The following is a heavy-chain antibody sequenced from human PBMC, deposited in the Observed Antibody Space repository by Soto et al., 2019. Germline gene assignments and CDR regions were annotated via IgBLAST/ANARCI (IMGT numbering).Heavy chain of an antibody. CDR2: IYNSGST. CDR3: ATYRKFFQI. CDR1: GGSISSYY. J-gene: IGHJ3*02. Sequence: SETLSLTCTVSGGSISSYYWSWIRQPPGRGLEWIGYIYNSGSTYHNSSLKSRVTISVDRSKNHFFLNLTSVTAADTAVYYCATYRKFFQIWGQGTKVTVSS. V-gene: IGHV4-59*04.